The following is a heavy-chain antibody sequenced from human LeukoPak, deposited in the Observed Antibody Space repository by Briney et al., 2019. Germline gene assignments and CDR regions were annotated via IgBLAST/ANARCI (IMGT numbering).Heavy chain of an antibody. CDR1: GYSFTSYW. Sequence: GESLKISCKGSGYSFTSYWIGWVRQMPGKGLEWMGIIYPGDSDTRYSPSFQGQVTISADKSISTAYLQWSSLKASDTAMYYCARHVGRGWLDWYFDLWGRGTLVTVSS. J-gene: IGHJ2*01. CDR2: IYPGDSDT. V-gene: IGHV5-51*01. D-gene: IGHD6-19*01. CDR3: ARHVGRGWLDWYFDL.